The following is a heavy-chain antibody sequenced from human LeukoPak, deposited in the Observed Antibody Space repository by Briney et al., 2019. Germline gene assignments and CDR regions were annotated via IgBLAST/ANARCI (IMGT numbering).Heavy chain of an antibody. CDR1: GFTFSSYG. CDR2: ISYDGSNK. D-gene: IGHD2-2*01. V-gene: IGHV3-30*18. J-gene: IGHJ4*02. CDR3: AKTTIGYCSSTSCYYSPLDY. Sequence: GGSLRLSCAASGFTFSSYGMHWVRQAPGKGLEWVAVISYDGSNKYYADSVKGRFTISRDNSKNTLYLQMNSPRAEDTAVYYCAKTTIGYCSSTSCYYSPLDYWGQGTLVTVSS.